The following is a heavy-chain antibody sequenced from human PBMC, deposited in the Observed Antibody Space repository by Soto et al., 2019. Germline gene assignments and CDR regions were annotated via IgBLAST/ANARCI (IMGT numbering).Heavy chain of an antibody. CDR3: ATERGAGGAEY. V-gene: IGHV3-23*01. CDR1: GFTFNNYV. J-gene: IGHJ4*02. Sequence: EVQILESGGGLVQPGGSLRLSCAASGFTFNNYVMTWFRQAHGRGLEWVSSINGGGGGTYYADSVKGRFTMSRDNSMDTLYLQRNSLRVEDTAVYYSATERGAGGAEYWGQGTLVTVSS. D-gene: IGHD1-26*01. CDR2: INGGGGGT.